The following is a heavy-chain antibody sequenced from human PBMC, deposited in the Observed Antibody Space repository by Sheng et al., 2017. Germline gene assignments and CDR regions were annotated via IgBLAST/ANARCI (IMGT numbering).Heavy chain of an antibody. CDR3: ARAKGDTAMVHYYYYYGMDV. CDR1: GYSISSGYY. CDR2: IYHSGST. J-gene: IGHJ6*02. V-gene: IGHV4-38-2*01. Sequence: QVQLQESGPGLVKPSETLSLTCAVSGYSISSGYYWGWIRQPPREGAWSGLGGIYHSGSTYYNPSLKSRVTISVDTSKNQFSLKLSSVTAADTAVYYCARAKGDTAMVHYYYYYGMDVWGQGTTVTVSS. D-gene: IGHD5-18*01.